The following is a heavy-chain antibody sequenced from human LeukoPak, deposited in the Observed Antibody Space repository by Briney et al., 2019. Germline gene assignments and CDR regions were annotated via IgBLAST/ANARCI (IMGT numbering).Heavy chain of an antibody. V-gene: IGHV3-23*01. CDR1: GFTFRRDS. D-gene: IGHD1-26*01. Sequence: RGGSLRLSCAASGFTFRRDSMNWGRDAPGEGLGWGSAICGSGGSTYYGESVKGSFTIYTDQATNSLCIRKNRQREKQPAVYVCARDPYSGTYYQYYYYYMDVWGKGTTVTVSS. CDR3: ARDPYSGTYYQYYYYYMDV. CDR2: ICGSGGST. J-gene: IGHJ6*03.